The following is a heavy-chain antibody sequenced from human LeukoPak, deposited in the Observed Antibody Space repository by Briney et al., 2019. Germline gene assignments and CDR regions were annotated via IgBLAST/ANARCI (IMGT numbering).Heavy chain of an antibody. J-gene: IGHJ6*03. CDR1: GFTFDDYD. Sequence: PGGSLRLSCAASGFTFDDYDLNWVRQAPGKGLEWVSSISSSSSYIYYAASVKGRFTISRDNAKDSLYLQMNSLRAEDTAVYYCAREVGSGSYYVNYYYYYMDVWGKGTTVTVSS. D-gene: IGHD3-10*01. V-gene: IGHV3-21*01. CDR3: AREVGSGSYYVNYYYYYMDV. CDR2: ISSSSSYI.